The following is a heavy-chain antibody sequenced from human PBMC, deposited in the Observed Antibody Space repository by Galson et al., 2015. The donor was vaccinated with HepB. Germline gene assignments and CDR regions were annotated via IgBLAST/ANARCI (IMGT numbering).Heavy chain of an antibody. CDR2: IGGDDDK. V-gene: IGHV2-70*11. CDR1: GFSLSTSEMC. J-gene: IGHJ4*02. CDR3: AREGEYYYGSGICDYFGY. D-gene: IGHD3-10*01. Sequence: PALVKPTQTLTLTCTFSGFSLSTSEMCVSWIRQPPGKALEWLARIGGDDDKYYSTSLKTRLTISKDTSKNQVVLTMTNMDPVDTATYYCAREGEYYYGSGICDYFGYWGQGTLVTVSS.